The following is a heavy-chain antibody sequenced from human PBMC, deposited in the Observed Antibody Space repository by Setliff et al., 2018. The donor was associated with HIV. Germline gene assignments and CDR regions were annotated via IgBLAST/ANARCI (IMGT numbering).Heavy chain of an antibody. D-gene: IGHD3-22*01. CDR2: INTNTGNP. Sequence: ASVKVSCKASRYTFTSYAMIWVRQAPGQGLEWMGWINTNTGNPMYPQDFTGRFVFSLDTSVSTAYLQISSLKAEDTAVYYCAKGAYQYYDSSGYYQGNFDYWGQGTLVTVSS. CDR3: AKGAYQYYDSSGYYQGNFDY. J-gene: IGHJ4*02. CDR1: RYTFTSYA. V-gene: IGHV7-4-1*02.